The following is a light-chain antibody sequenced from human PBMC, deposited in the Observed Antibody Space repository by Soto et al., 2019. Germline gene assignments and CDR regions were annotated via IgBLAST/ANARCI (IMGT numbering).Light chain of an antibody. V-gene: IGKV1-5*03. Sequence: DIQMTQSPSTLSASVGDRVTITCRASQSISSWLAWYQQKPGKAPKLLIYKASSLESGVPSRFSGSGSGTVFTLTSSSLQPDDFTTYYCQQNNSYWTFGQGTTVEIK. CDR2: KAS. CDR1: QSISSW. CDR3: QQNNSYWT. J-gene: IGKJ1*01.